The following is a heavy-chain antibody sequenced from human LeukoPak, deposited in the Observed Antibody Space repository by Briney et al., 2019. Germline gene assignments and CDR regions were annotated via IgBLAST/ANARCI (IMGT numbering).Heavy chain of an antibody. Sequence: ASVKVSRKASGYTFTRFYFHRVAQAPGPGLWWMGWINPNSGGTNYAQKFQGRVTMTRDTSISTAYMELSRLRSDDTAVYYCARDARRGYYYYMDIWGKGTTVTVSS. J-gene: IGHJ6*03. CDR2: INPNSGGT. V-gene: IGHV1-2*02. CDR3: ARDARRGYYYYMDI. CDR1: GYTFTRFY.